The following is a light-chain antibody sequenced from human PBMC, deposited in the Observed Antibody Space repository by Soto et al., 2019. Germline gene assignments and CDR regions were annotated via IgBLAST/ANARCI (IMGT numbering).Light chain of an antibody. Sequence: QSVVPQPASVSGSPGQSITISCSGTSSDVGTYNLVSWYQQYPGKAPRLMIYEVTKRPSGVSNRFSGSKSGNTASLTISGLQPQDEADYYCCSYAGSSSSIFGTGTKVTVL. CDR2: EVT. CDR3: CSYAGSSSSI. CDR1: SSDVGTYNL. V-gene: IGLV2-23*02. J-gene: IGLJ1*01.